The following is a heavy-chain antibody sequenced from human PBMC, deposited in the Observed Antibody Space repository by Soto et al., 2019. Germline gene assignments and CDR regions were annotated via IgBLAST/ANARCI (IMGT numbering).Heavy chain of an antibody. CDR3: ASPSSG. V-gene: IGHV1-69*13. CDR1: GGTFSSYA. D-gene: IGHD6-19*01. J-gene: IGHJ4*02. CDR2: IIPIFGTA. Sequence: SVKVSCKASGGTFSSYAISWVRQSPVRGLEWMGGIIPIFGTANYAQKFQGRVTITADEPTRADYMELSSLRSEDTAVYYCASPSSGWGKGTRVSASS.